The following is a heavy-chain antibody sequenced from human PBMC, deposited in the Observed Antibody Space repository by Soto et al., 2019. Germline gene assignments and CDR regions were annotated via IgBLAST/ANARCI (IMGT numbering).Heavy chain of an antibody. CDR1: GGSVSSSNW. CDR2: IYHSGST. V-gene: IGHV4-4*02. D-gene: IGHD2-2*01. CDR3: ARYCNSSDCHHFYCIDY. J-gene: IGHJ4*01. Sequence: SETLSLTCIVSGGSVSSSNWWSWVRQPPGKGLEWIGEIYHSGSTTYNPSLKSRATISVDKSENQFSLRLKSVTAADTAVYYCARYCNSSDCHHFYCIDYWGLGTLVTVSS.